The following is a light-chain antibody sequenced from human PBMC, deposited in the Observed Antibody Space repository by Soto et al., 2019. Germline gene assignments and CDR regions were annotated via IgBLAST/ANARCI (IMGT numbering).Light chain of an antibody. J-gene: IGKJ3*01. CDR2: DAS. CDR3: QQYDNLPFT. CDR1: QDISNY. V-gene: IGKV1-33*01. Sequence: DIQMTQSPSSLSASVGDRVTITCQASQDISNYLNWYQQKPGKAPKLLIYDASNLETGVPSRFNGSGSGTDFTFTNSSLQPEDIATYYCQQYDNLPFTFGPGTKVDIK.